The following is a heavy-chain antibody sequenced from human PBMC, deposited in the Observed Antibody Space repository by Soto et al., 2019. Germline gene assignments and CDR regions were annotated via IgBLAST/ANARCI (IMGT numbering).Heavy chain of an antibody. CDR1: GFTFSSSA. Sequence: EVQLLESGGGLVQPGGSLRLSCAASGFTFSSSAMSWVRQAPGMGLEWVSGVGGSGGTTYSADSVKGRFIISRDNSKNTLYLQMNSLSAEDTAVYYCAKNCGGDCYTNFDLWGQGTLVTVSS. CDR2: VGGSGGTT. J-gene: IGHJ4*02. D-gene: IGHD2-21*02. CDR3: AKNCGGDCYTNFDL. V-gene: IGHV3-23*01.